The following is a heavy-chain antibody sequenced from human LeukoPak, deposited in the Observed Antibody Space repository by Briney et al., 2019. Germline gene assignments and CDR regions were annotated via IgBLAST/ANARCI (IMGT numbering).Heavy chain of an antibody. J-gene: IGHJ4*02. Sequence: GGSLRLSCAASGFTFSSYWMSWVRQAPGKGLQWVANIKQDGSEKYYVDSVKGRLTISRDNSKNTLYVQMNSLRAEDTAVYYCAKDRGWELKLFDYWGQGTLVTVSS. CDR2: IKQDGSEK. V-gene: IGHV3-7*01. CDR1: GFTFSSYW. CDR3: AKDRGWELKLFDY. D-gene: IGHD1-26*01.